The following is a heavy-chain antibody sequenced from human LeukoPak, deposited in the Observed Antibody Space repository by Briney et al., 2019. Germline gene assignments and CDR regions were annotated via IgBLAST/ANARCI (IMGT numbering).Heavy chain of an antibody. Sequence: PSETLSLTCAVSGGSFSGYYWSWIRQPPGKGLEWIGEINHSGSTNYNPSLKSRVTISVDTSKNQFSLKLSSVTAADTAVYYCARAKRGYSRGTYFDYWGQGTLVTVSS. CDR3: ARAKRGYSRGTYFDY. J-gene: IGHJ4*02. D-gene: IGHD5-18*01. V-gene: IGHV4-34*01. CDR2: INHSGST. CDR1: GGSFSGYY.